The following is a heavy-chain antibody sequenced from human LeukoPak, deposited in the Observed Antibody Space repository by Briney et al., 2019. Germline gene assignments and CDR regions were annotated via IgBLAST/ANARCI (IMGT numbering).Heavy chain of an antibody. CDR1: GGSVNDGGFS. CDR3: ARNNSNYAAFDI. D-gene: IGHD1-7*01. CDR2: THHSGTT. Sequence: PSETLSLTCTVSGGSVNDGGFSWSWIRQPLGKGLEWIGYTHHSGTTYYNPSLGGRVTMSVDTSKNHFSLKLTSATAADTAVYFCARNNSNYAAFDIWGQGTTVTVSS. V-gene: IGHV4-30-2*01. J-gene: IGHJ3*02.